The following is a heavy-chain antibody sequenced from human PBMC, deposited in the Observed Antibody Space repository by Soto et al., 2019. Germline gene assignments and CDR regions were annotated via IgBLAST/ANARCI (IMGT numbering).Heavy chain of an antibody. CDR3: AKARGGYCSSTSCYTDYFDY. CDR1: EFTFSSYG. CDR2: ISYDGSNK. Sequence: QVQLVESGGGVVQPGRSLRLSCAASEFTFSSYGMHWVRQAPGKGLEWVAVISYDGSNKYYADSVKGRFTISRDNSKNTLYLQMNSLRAEDTAVYYCAKARGGYCSSTSCYTDYFDYWGQGTLVTVSS. D-gene: IGHD2-2*02. V-gene: IGHV3-30*18. J-gene: IGHJ4*02.